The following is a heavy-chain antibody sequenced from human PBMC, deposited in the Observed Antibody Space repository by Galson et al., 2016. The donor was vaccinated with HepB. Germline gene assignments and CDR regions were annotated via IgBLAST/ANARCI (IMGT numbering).Heavy chain of an antibody. CDR1: GFTFNTYL. D-gene: IGHD3-3*01. CDR2: ISSAGTYT. Sequence: SLRLSCAASGFTFNTYLMYWVRQAPGKGLEWVSSISSAGTYTYYADSVKGRFTISRDNAKNSLDLQMNGLRAEDTAVYYCARGSIFGVPLAPLIDSWGQGTLVTVSS. V-gene: IGHV3-21*01. CDR3: ARGSIFGVPLAPLIDS. J-gene: IGHJ4*02.